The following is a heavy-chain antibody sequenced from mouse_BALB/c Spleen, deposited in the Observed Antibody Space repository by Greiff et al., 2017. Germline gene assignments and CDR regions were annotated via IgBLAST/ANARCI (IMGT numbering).Heavy chain of an antibody. Sequence: EVNLVESGGGLVKPGGSLKLSCAASGFAFSSYDMSWVRQTPEKRLEWVAYISSGGGSTYYPDTVKGRFTISRDNAKNTLYLQMSSLKSEDTAMYYCARHEPKTGRPFAYWGQGTLVTVSA. CDR2: ISSGGGST. CDR1: GFAFSSYD. D-gene: IGHD4-1*01. V-gene: IGHV5-12-1*01. CDR3: ARHEPKTGRPFAY. J-gene: IGHJ3*01.